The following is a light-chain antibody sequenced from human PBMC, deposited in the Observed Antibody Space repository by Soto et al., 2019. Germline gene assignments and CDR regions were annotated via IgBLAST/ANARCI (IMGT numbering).Light chain of an antibody. V-gene: IGKV1-27*01. J-gene: IGKJ2*01. CDR3: QKYDSAPHT. Sequence: DIQMTQSPSSLSASVGDTVTITCRASQAISNNLAWYQQKPGKAPQLLIYGASTLQSGVPSRFSGRGSGTDFTLSISGLQPEDVATYYCQKYDSAPHTFGQGTKLEIK. CDR2: GAS. CDR1: QAISNN.